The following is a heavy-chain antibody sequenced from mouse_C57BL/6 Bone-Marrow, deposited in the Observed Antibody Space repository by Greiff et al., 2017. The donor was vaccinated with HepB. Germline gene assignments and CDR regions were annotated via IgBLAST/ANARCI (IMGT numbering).Heavy chain of an antibody. V-gene: IGHV1-55*01. CDR2: IYPGSGST. CDR3: ARSPYDYEIAY. CDR1: GYTFTSYW. D-gene: IGHD2-4*01. J-gene: IGHJ3*01. Sequence: QVQLQQPGAELVKPGASVKMSCKASGYTFTSYWITWVKQRPGQGLEWIGDIYPGSGSTNYNEKFKSKATLTVDTSSSTAYMQLNSLTSEDSAVYYCARSPYDYEIAYWGQGTLVTVSA.